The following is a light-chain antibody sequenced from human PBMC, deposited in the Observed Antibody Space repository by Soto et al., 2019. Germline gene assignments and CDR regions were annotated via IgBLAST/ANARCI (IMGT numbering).Light chain of an antibody. CDR3: QKYNSALT. J-gene: IGKJ5*01. Sequence: SVITQSPAALAVFLGGSATLNCKSSRSLLYTSNNKNYLAWYQQKPGKVPKLLIYSASTLQSGVPSRFSGSGSGTDFTLTISSLQPEDVATYFCQKYNSALTFGQGTRLE. V-gene: IGKV4-1*01. CDR1: RSLLYTSNNKNY. CDR2: SAS.